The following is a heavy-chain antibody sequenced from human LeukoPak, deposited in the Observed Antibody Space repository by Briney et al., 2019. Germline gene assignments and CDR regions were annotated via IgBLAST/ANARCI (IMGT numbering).Heavy chain of an antibody. V-gene: IGHV3-23*01. CDR3: AKVHYDILTGYRPKNYFDY. Sequence: PGGSLRLSCAASGFTFSSYAMSWVRQAPGKGLEWVSAISGSGGSTYYADSVKGRFTISRDNSKNTLYLQMNSLRAEVTAVYYCAKVHYDILTGYRPKNYFDYWGQGTLVTVSS. CDR2: ISGSGGST. CDR1: GFTFSSYA. D-gene: IGHD3-9*01. J-gene: IGHJ4*02.